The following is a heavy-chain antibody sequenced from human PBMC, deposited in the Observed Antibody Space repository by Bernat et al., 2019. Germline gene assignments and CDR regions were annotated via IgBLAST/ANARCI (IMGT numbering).Heavy chain of an antibody. CDR3: AREGADSGTSSFEY. CDR1: GFTFSSYA. CDR2: ITYDGRNK. V-gene: IGHV3-30-3*01. J-gene: IGHJ4*02. Sequence: QVQLVESGGGVVQPGRSLRLSCAASGFTFSSYAMHWVRQAPGKGLEWVAVITYDGRNKYYADSVKGRFTISRDNSKNTLFLQMNSLSAEDTAVYYWAREGADSGTSSFEYWGQGTLVTVSS. D-gene: IGHD2-8*01.